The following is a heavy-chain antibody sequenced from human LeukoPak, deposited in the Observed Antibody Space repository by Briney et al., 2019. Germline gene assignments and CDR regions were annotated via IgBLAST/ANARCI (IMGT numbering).Heavy chain of an antibody. CDR3: VRDSRYCPDV. CDR1: GFTFSSCW. Sequence: TGGSLRLSCAASGFTFSSCWMHWVRQAPGKGLVWVSRLISDGSSASYADSVKGRFTISRDNTKNNLYLQMNSLRAEDTAVYYCVRDSRYCPDVWGQGTTVTVSS. D-gene: IGHD2-8*02. V-gene: IGHV3-74*01. CDR2: LISDGSSA. J-gene: IGHJ6*02.